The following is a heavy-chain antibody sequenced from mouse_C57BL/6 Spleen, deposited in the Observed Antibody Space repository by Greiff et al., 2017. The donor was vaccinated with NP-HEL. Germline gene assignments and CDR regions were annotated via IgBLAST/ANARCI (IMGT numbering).Heavy chain of an antibody. J-gene: IGHJ3*01. Sequence: QVQLQQSGAELARPGASVKLSCKASGYTFTSYGISWVKQRTGQGLEWIGEIYPRSGNTYYNEKFKGKATLTADKSSSTAYMELRSLTSEDAAVYFCARCLYYDYDGFAYWGQGTLVTVSA. D-gene: IGHD2-4*01. CDR3: ARCLYYDYDGFAY. V-gene: IGHV1-81*01. CDR1: GYTFTSYG. CDR2: IYPRSGNT.